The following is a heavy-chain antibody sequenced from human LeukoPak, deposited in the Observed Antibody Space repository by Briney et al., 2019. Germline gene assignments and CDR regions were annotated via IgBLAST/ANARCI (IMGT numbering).Heavy chain of an antibody. CDR1: GGSISSYY. V-gene: IGHV4-59*01. CDR3: ARVRYSSGWGALYYFDY. J-gene: IGHJ4*02. CDR2: IYYSGST. D-gene: IGHD6-19*01. Sequence: PSETLSLTCTVSGGSISSYYWSWIRQPPGKGLEWIGYIYYSGSTNYNPSLKSRVTISVDTSKNQFSLKLSSVTAADTAVYYCARVRYSSGWGALYYFDYWGQGTLVTVSS.